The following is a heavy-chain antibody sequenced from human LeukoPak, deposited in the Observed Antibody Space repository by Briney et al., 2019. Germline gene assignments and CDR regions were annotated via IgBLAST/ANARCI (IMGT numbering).Heavy chain of an antibody. CDR1: GXXXXSNSAX. Sequence: XSLTXXXSGXXXXSNSAXWNWIRQSPSRGLEWLGRTYYRSKWYKYYAVSVKGRITINPDTSKNQFSLQLNSVTPEDTAVYYCARGPSYFQHWGQGTLVTASS. CDR2: TYYRSKWYK. V-gene: IGHV6-1*01. CDR3: ARGPSYFQH. J-gene: IGHJ1*01.